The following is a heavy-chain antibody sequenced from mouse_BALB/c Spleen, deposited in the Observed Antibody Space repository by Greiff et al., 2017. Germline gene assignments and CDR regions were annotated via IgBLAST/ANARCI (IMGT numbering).Heavy chain of an antibody. CDR3: AGSNPFAY. J-gene: IGHJ3*01. V-gene: IGHV5-6-5*01. CDR2: ISSGGST. CDR1: GFAFSSYA. D-gene: IGHD4-1*01. Sequence: DVKLVESGGGLVKPGGSLKLSCAASGFAFSSYAMSWVRQTPEKRLEWVASISSGGSTYYPDSVKGRFTISRDNARNILYLQMSSLRSEDTAMYYCAGSNPFAYWGQGTLVTVSA.